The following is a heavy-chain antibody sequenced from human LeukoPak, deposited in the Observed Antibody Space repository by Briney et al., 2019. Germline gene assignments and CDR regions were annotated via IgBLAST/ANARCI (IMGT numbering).Heavy chain of an antibody. CDR3: ARLPREYYDFWSGYYNYGMDV. D-gene: IGHD3-3*01. CDR2: IYYSGST. V-gene: IGHV4-30-4*01. Sequence: LRLSCAASGFTFSSYVMSWVRQPPGKGLEWIGYIYYSGSTYYNPSLKSRVTISVDTSKNQFSLKLSSVTAADTAVYYCARLPREYYDFWSGYYNYGMDVWGQGTTVTVSS. CDR1: GFTFSSYV. J-gene: IGHJ6*02.